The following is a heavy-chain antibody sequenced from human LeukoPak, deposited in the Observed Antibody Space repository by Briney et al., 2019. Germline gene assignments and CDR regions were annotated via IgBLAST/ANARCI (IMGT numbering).Heavy chain of an antibody. J-gene: IGHJ6*03. Sequence: GGSLRLSCAASGFTFSSYGMHWVRQAPGKGLEWVAVISYDGSNKYYADSVKGRFTISRDNSKNTLYLQMNSLRAEDTAVYYCAKDGARGSVFYYMDVWGKGTTVTVSS. CDR3: AKDGARGSVFYYMDV. V-gene: IGHV3-30*18. D-gene: IGHD3-10*01. CDR2: ISYDGSNK. CDR1: GFTFSSYG.